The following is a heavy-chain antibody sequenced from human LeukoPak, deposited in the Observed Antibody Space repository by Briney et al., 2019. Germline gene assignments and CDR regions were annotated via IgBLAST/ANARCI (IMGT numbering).Heavy chain of an antibody. CDR1: GFTFSSYA. J-gene: IGHJ4*02. Sequence: GGSLRLSCAASGFTFSSYAMSWVRQAPGKGLEWVSAISGSGGSTYYADSVKGRFTISRDNSKNTLYLQMNSLRAEDTAVYYCAKGPAITMIVVGLYFDYLGQGTLVTVSS. D-gene: IGHD3-22*01. CDR3: AKGPAITMIVVGLYFDY. CDR2: ISGSGGST. V-gene: IGHV3-23*01.